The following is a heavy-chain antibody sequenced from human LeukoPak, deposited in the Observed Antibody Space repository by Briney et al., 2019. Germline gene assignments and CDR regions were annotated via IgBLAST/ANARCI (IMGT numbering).Heavy chain of an antibody. V-gene: IGHV3-9*01. D-gene: IGHD3-10*01. CDR1: GFTFDDYA. J-gene: IGHJ4*02. CDR2: ISWNSGSI. Sequence: GGSLRLSCAASGFTFDDYAMHWVRQTPGKGLEWVSGISWNSGSIGYADSVKGRFTISRDNAKNSLYLQMNSLRAEDTALYYCAKTERYYYGSGSHYYFDYWGQGTLVTVSS. CDR3: AKTERYYYGSGSHYYFDY.